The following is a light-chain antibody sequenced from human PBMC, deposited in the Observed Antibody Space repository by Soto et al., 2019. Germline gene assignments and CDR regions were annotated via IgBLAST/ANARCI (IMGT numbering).Light chain of an antibody. J-gene: IGKJ1*01. CDR3: QQSGSSPQT. Sequence: EIVLTQSPGTLSLSPGERATLSCRASQSVRSSYLAWYQQKPGQAPRLLIYGASSRATGIPDRFSGSGSGTDFTLTISRLEPEDFAVYYCQQSGSSPQTFGQGTKVEIK. CDR2: GAS. V-gene: IGKV3-20*01. CDR1: QSVRSSY.